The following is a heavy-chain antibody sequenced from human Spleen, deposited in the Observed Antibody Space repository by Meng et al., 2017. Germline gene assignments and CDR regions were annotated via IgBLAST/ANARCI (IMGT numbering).Heavy chain of an antibody. CDR1: GFTFSSYA. CDR2: ISGSGGST. Sequence: GGSLRLSCAASGFTFSSYAMSWVRQAPGKGLEWVSAISGSGGSTYYADSVKGRFTISRDNSKNTLYLQMNSLRAEDTAVYYCARDLSVHSSSPYDYWGQGTLVTVSS. CDR3: ARDLSVHSSSPYDY. D-gene: IGHD6-13*01. V-gene: IGHV3-23*01. J-gene: IGHJ4*02.